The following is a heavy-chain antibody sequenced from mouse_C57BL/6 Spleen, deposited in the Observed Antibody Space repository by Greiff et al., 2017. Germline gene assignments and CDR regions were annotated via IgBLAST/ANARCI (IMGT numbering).Heavy chain of an antibody. Sequence: VQLQQPGAELVMPGASVKLSCKASGYTFTSYWMHWVKQRPGQGLEWIGEIDPSDSYTNYNQKFKGKSTLTVDKSSSTAYMQLSSLTSEDSAVYYCARRGDYDEDYAMDYWGQGTSVTVSS. D-gene: IGHD2-4*01. CDR1: GYTFTSYW. J-gene: IGHJ4*01. CDR3: ARRGDYDEDYAMDY. V-gene: IGHV1-69*01. CDR2: IDPSDSYT.